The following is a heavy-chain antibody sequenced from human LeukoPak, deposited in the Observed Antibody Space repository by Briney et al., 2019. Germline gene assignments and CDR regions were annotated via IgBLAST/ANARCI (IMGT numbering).Heavy chain of an antibody. J-gene: IGHJ6*02. CDR1: GGTFSSYA. Sequence: GASVKVSCKASGGTFSSYAISWVRQAPGQGLEWMGRIIPILGIANYAQKFQGRVTITADKSTSTAYMELSSLRSEDTAVYYCASGIVATTPHYYGMDVWGQGTTVTVSS. CDR3: ASGIVATTPHYYGMDV. CDR2: IIPILGIA. V-gene: IGHV1-69*04. D-gene: IGHD5-12*01.